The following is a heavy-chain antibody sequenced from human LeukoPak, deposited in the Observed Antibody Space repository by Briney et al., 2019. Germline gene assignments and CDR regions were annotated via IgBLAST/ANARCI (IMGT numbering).Heavy chain of an antibody. CDR2: ISTTSSTI. V-gene: IGHV3-48*02. D-gene: IGHD6-19*01. CDR3: ARGKEKWLDHFDY. CDR1: GFTFSSSS. J-gene: IGHJ4*02. Sequence: GGSLRLSCAASGFTFSSSSMNWLRQAPGKGLEWVSYISTTSSTIYYADSVKGRFTMSRDNAKNSLYLQMDSLRDEDTAVYYCARGKEKWLDHFDYWGQGSLVTVSS.